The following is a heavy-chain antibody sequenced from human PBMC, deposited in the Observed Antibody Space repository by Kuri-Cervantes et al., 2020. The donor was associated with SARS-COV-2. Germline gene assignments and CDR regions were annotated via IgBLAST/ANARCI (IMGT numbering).Heavy chain of an antibody. CDR1: GFTFRNSG. D-gene: IGHD6-13*01. CDR3: ARDLNWSSWYGNIERMFDS. V-gene: IGHV3-48*01. CDR2: INVASNTI. J-gene: IGHJ4*02. Sequence: GESLKISCAASGFTFRNSGMTWVRQAPGKGLEWIAYINVASNTIYCADAVQGRFTISRDNARNSLFLEMNSLRAEDTAVYYCARDLNWSSWYGNIERMFDSWGRGTRVTVSS.